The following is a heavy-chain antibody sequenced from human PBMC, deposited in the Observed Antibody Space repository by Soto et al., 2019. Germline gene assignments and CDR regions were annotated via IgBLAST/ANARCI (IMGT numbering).Heavy chain of an antibody. V-gene: IGHV3-30-3*01. CDR3: ARDRFASSWSYFDY. D-gene: IGHD6-13*01. CDR1: GFTFSNYA. J-gene: IGHJ4*02. CDR2: ISDDGSNK. Sequence: QVQLVESGGGVVQPGRSLRLSCAASGFTFSNYALHWVRQAPGKGLEWVAVISDDGSNKYYADSVKGRFSISRDNSKNTLYLQMISLRAEDTAVYYCARDRFASSWSYFDYWGQGTPVTVSS.